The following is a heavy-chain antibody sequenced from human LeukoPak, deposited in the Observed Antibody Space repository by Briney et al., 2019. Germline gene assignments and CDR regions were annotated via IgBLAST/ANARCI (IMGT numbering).Heavy chain of an antibody. Sequence: SETLSLTCTVSGGSISSYYWSWLRKPAGKGLEWIGRIYTSGSTNYNPSLKSRVTMSVDTSKNQFSLKLSSVTAADTAVYYCARVVPAAISFFDYWGQGTLVTVSS. CDR3: ARVVPAAISFFDY. D-gene: IGHD2-2*01. J-gene: IGHJ4*02. CDR1: GGSISSYY. V-gene: IGHV4-4*07. CDR2: IYTSGST.